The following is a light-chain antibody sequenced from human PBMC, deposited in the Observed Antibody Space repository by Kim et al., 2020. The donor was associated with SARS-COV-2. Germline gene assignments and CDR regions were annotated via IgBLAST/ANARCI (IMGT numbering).Light chain of an antibody. CDR3: QAWDSSVV. Sequence: SYELTQAPSVSVSPGQTASITCSGDKLGDKYACWYQQKPGQSPVLVIYQDSKRPSGIPERFSGSNSGNTATLTISGTQAMYEADYYCQAWDSSVVFGGGTQLTVL. J-gene: IGLJ2*01. CDR2: QDS. CDR1: KLGDKY. V-gene: IGLV3-1*01.